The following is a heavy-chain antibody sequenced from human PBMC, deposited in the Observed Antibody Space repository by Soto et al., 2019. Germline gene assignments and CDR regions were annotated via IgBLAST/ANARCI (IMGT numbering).Heavy chain of an antibody. Sequence: SETLSLTCTVAGGSISGFYWSWVRQPAGKGLEWIGRIYSSGATKYNPSLRNRVTMSVDTSTDQYSLNLASMTAADTAVYFCARGPFCGNDCYFDVWGQGTQVTVSS. J-gene: IGHJ4*02. CDR1: GGSISGFY. CDR2: IYSSGAT. CDR3: ARGPFCGNDCYFDV. D-gene: IGHD2-21*02. V-gene: IGHV4-4*07.